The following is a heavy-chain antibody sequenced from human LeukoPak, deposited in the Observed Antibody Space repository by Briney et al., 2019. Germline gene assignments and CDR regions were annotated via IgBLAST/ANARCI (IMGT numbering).Heavy chain of an antibody. V-gene: IGHV3-11*01. D-gene: IGHD3-3*01. J-gene: IGHJ4*02. CDR3: ARGRFLEWLPVPDY. Sequence: PGGSLRLSCAASGFTFSDYYMSWIRQAPGKGLEWVSYISSGGSTMFYADSVKGRFIISRDNAKNSLYLQMNSLRSEDTALYYCARGRFLEWLPVPDYWGQGTLVTVSS. CDR1: GFTFSDYY. CDR2: ISSGGSTM.